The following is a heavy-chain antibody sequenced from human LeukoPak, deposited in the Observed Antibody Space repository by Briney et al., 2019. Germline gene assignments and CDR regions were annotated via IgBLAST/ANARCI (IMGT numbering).Heavy chain of an antibody. CDR3: AKGSQLWAIVDY. Sequence: AGGALRLSCETSGFTLSSFTIHWGRPAPGKGLEWVAVMSNDGRSKYYADSVKGRFTISRGNSKNTLFLHMNSLRAEDTAVYYCAKGSQLWAIVDYWGQGTLVTVSS. CDR1: GFTLSSFT. D-gene: IGHD5-18*01. J-gene: IGHJ4*02. CDR2: MSNDGRSK. V-gene: IGHV3-30*14.